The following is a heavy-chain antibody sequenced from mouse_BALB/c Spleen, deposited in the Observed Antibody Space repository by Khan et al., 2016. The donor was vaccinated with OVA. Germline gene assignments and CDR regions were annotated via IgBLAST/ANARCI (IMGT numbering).Heavy chain of an antibody. CDR2: ISDGGNYT. J-gene: IGHJ3*01. D-gene: IGHD2-14*01. CDR3: ARGGYGSFAF. Sequence: EVKLEESGGGLVKPGGSLKLSCAASGFTFSDYYMYWVRQTPEKRLEWVATISDGGNYTSYPDSVKGRFTISRDNAKNNLYLQMSSLKSEDTAMYYCARGGYGSFAFWGQGTLVTVSA. V-gene: IGHV5-4*02. CDR1: GFTFSDYY.